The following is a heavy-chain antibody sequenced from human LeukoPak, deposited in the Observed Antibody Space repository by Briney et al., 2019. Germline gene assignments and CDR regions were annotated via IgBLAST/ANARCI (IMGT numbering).Heavy chain of an antibody. J-gene: IGHJ6*02. Sequence: GGSLRLSCAASGFTFDDYAMHWVRQAPGKGLEWGSGISWNSGSIGYADSVKGRFTISRDNAKNSLYLQMNSLRAEDTALYYCAKDNRGEDYYYGMDVWGQGTTVTVSS. CDR2: ISWNSGSI. D-gene: IGHD3-10*01. V-gene: IGHV3-9*01. CDR1: GFTFDDYA. CDR3: AKDNRGEDYYYGMDV.